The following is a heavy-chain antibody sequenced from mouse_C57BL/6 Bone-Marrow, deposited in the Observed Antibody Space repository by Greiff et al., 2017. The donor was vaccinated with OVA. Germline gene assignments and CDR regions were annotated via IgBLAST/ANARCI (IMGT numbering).Heavy chain of an antibody. CDR2: IRNKANGYTT. J-gene: IGHJ1*03. CDR1: GFTFTDYY. V-gene: IGHV7-3*01. CDR3: ASPSGPYWYFDV. Sequence: EVQVVESGGGLVQPGGSLSLSCAASGFTFTDYYMSWVRQPPGKALEWLGFIRNKANGYTTEYSASVKGRFTISRDNSQSILYLQMNALRAEDSATYYCASPSGPYWYFDVWGTGTTVTVSS.